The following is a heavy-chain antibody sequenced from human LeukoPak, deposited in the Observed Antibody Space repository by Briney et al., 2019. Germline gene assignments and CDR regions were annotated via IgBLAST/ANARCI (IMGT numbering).Heavy chain of an antibody. CDR2: IIPIFGIA. D-gene: IGHD4-23*01. J-gene: IGHJ4*02. Sequence: GASVKVSCKASGGTFSSYAISWVRQAPGQGLEWMGRIIPIFGIANYAQKFQGRVTITADKSTSTAYMELSSLRSEDTAVYYCAGDWRLDYGGSQYFDHWGQGTLVTVSS. CDR1: GGTFSSYA. CDR3: AGDWRLDYGGSQYFDH. V-gene: IGHV1-69*04.